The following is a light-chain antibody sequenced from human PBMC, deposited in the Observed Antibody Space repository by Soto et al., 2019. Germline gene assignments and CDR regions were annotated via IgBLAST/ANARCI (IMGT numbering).Light chain of an antibody. CDR1: QSVSSSY. V-gene: IGKV3-20*01. CDR3: QQYGSSPTWT. CDR2: GAS. J-gene: IGKJ1*01. Sequence: EIVLTQSPGTLSLSPGERATLSCRASQSVSSSYLAWYQQKPGQAPRLLIYGASRRATGIPDRFSGSGSGTDFPLTISRLEPEDFAVYYCQQYGSSPTWTFGQGTKVEIK.